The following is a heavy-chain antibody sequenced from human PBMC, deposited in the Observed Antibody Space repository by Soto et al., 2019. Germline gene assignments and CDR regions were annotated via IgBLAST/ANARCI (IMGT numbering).Heavy chain of an antibody. CDR2: IYYSGST. Sequence: SETLSLTCTVSGASISISSYFWGWIRQPPGKGLGWIGSIYYSGSTDYNPSLKSRVTISVDTSKNQFSLKVTSVTAADTAVYYCATQAKYYDILTGYYITYYFDSWGQGTLVTVSS. J-gene: IGHJ4*02. CDR3: ATQAKYYDILTGYYITYYFDS. V-gene: IGHV4-39*01. D-gene: IGHD3-9*01. CDR1: GASISISSYF.